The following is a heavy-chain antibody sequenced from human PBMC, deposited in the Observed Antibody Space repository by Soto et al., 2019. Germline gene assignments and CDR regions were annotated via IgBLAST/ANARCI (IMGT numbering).Heavy chain of an antibody. Sequence: QVQLVQSGGEVMKPGASVKVSCKASGYTFTSYNINWGRQAPGQGLEWMGWISAYNGNTNYAQRLQGRVTMTTDTSTSTAYMGLRSLRSDDTAVYYCASGGIALPDDYYYDGMDVWGQGTTVTVSS. CDR2: ISAYNGNT. CDR3: ASGGIALPDDYYYDGMDV. J-gene: IGHJ6*01. D-gene: IGHD6-19*01. V-gene: IGHV1-18*04. CDR1: GYTFTSYN.